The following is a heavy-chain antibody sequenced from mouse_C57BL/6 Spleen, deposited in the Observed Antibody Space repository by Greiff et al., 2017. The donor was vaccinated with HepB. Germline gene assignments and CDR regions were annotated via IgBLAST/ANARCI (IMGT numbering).Heavy chain of an antibody. D-gene: IGHD2-2*01. CDR1: GYTFTEYT. Sequence: QVHVKQSGAELVKPGASVKLSCKASGYTFTEYTIHWVKQRSGQGLEWIGWFYPGSGSIKYNEKFKDKATLTADKSSSTVYMELSRLTSEDSAVYLCARHEAYGYGGAWFAYWGQGTLVTVSA. CDR3: ARHEAYGYGGAWFAY. J-gene: IGHJ3*01. CDR2: FYPGSGSI. V-gene: IGHV1-62-2*01.